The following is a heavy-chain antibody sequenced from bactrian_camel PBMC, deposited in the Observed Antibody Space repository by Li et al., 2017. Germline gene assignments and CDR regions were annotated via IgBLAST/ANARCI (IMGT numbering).Heavy chain of an antibody. CDR2: IDSEGST. Sequence: VQLVESGGGSVQAGGSLRLSCAASGTTYSTYCMGWFRQAPGKEREGVALIDSEGSTNYADSVKGRFTISRDNANNALYLQMNSLKPEDTAMYYCAAVRYGGSWYPLCRARSADFGYWGQGTQVTVS. D-gene: IGHD6*01. J-gene: IGHJ6*01. CDR1: GTTYSTYC. V-gene: IGHV3S53*01. CDR3: AAVRYGGSWYPLCRARSADFGY.